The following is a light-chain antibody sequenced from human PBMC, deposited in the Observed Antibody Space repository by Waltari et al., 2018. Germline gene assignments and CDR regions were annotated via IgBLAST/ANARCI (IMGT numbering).Light chain of an antibody. Sequence: MTQSPDTLSMSAGESVTLSCRASRHIGGSLAWYQQKAGQAPRLLFYHASTRATGVADRFSAAGSGTDFTLTISSLQAEDVAIYYCQHYYNAPLTFGGGTKVEI. CDR2: HAS. V-gene: IGKV3-15*01. J-gene: IGKJ4*01. CDR3: QHYYNAPLT. CDR1: RHIGGS.